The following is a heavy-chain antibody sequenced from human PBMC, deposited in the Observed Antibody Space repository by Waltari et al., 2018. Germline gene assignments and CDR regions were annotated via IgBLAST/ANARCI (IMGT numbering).Heavy chain of an antibody. Sequence: QVQLVQSGAEVKKPGASVKVSCKASGYTFTGYYMHWVRQAPGQGLEWMGRINPNSGGTNEAQKFQGRVTMTRDTSISTAYMELRRLRSDDTAGYYCARGPSSGWYFRGVEFDYWGQGTLVTVSS. V-gene: IGHV1-2*06. J-gene: IGHJ4*02. CDR2: INPNSGGT. D-gene: IGHD6-19*01. CDR3: ARGPSSGWYFRGVEFDY. CDR1: GYTFTGYY.